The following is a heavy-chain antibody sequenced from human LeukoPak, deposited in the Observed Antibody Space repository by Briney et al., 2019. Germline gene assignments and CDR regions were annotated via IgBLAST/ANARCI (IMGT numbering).Heavy chain of an antibody. Sequence: SETLSLTCAVYGGSFSGYYWSWIRQPPRKGLEWIGEINHSGSTNYNPSLKSRVTTSVDRSKNQFSLKLSSVTAADTAVYYCARGRSYGSGRYWFDPWGQGTLVTVSS. D-gene: IGHD3-10*01. CDR3: ARGRSYGSGRYWFDP. CDR2: INHSGST. V-gene: IGHV4-34*01. CDR1: GGSFSGYY. J-gene: IGHJ5*02.